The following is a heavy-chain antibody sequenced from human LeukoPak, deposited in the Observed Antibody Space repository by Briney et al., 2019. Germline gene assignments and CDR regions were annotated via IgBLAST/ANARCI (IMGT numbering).Heavy chain of an antibody. V-gene: IGHV4-39*01. J-gene: IGHJ4*02. CDR2: MFYSGST. Sequence: SETLSLTCTVSGGSISSSAYYWGWIRQPPGKGLEWIGSMFYSGSTNYNPSLKSRITIAVDTSKNQFFLKLSPVTAADTAVYYCTRQWSNFWSEYWGQGTLVTVSS. CDR3: TRQWSNFWSEY. D-gene: IGHD3-3*01. CDR1: GGSISSSAYY.